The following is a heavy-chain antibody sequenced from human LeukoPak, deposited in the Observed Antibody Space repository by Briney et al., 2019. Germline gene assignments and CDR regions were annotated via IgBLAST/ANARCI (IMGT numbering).Heavy chain of an antibody. CDR3: ARDAPQVPAAGVLAS. J-gene: IGHJ5*02. V-gene: IGHV3-53*01. D-gene: IGHD6-13*01. CDR2: MYSRGDT. Sequence: AGGSLRLSCAVSGFTVSDNYMSWVRQVPGKGLEWVSVMYSRGDTYYVKSVKGRFTFSRDISKNTLYLQMNGLRTEDTAMYYCARDAPQVPAAGVLASWGQGTLVIVSS. CDR1: GFTVSDNY.